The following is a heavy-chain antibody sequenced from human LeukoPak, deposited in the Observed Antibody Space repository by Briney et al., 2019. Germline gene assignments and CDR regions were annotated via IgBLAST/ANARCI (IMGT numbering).Heavy chain of an antibody. D-gene: IGHD3-10*01. CDR3: ARERITMVRGVIYYYGMDV. J-gene: IGHJ6*02. V-gene: IGHV3-48*04. CDR2: ISSSGSTI. Sequence: GSLRLSCAASGFTFSNAWMSWVRQAPGKGLEWVSYISSSGSTIYYADSVKGRFTISRDNAKNSLYLQMNSLRAEDTAVYYCARERITMVRGVIYYYGMDVWGQGTTVTVSS. CDR1: GFTFSNAW.